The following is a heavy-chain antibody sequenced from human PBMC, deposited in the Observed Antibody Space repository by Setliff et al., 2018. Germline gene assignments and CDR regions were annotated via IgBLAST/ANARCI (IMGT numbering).Heavy chain of an antibody. Sequence: PSETLSLTCTVSGGSISSGVYYWAWIRQPPGKGLEWIGRIYYRGDTYYNASLKSRLTSSVDTSKNQVSLNLRSVTAADTAAYYCARTGTYRYFDYWGQGTQVTVSS. J-gene: IGHJ4*02. CDR3: ARTGTYRYFDY. CDR1: GGSISSGVYY. V-gene: IGHV4-39*01. D-gene: IGHD1-1*01. CDR2: IYYRGDT.